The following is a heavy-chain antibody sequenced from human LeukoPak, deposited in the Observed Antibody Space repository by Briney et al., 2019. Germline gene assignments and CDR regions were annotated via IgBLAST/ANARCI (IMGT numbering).Heavy chain of an antibody. Sequence: GASVKVSCKASGYTFIGYYMYWVRQAPGQGLEWMGWINPHSGGTNYAQKFQGRVTMTRDTSISTAYMELSRLRSDDTAVYYCASWNMRTNKNYYYMDVWGKGTTVTVSS. D-gene: IGHD1/OR15-1a*01. CDR2: INPHSGGT. V-gene: IGHV1-2*02. CDR3: ASWNMRTNKNYYYMDV. J-gene: IGHJ6*03. CDR1: GYTFIGYY.